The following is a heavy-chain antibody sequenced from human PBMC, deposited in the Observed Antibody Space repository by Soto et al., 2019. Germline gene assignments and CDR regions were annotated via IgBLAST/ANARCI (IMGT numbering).Heavy chain of an antibody. J-gene: IGHJ5*01. CDR2: ITSSGTT. D-gene: IGHD1-1*01. Sequence: SETLSLTWAVFGGSFSYSYWSWIRQSPGKGLEWIGEITSSGTTYYNPSLKSRVTISGDTSKNQFSLEVRSVTAADTAVYYCARGRPAIATRWFDSWGQGTLVTVSS. V-gene: IGHV4-34*01. CDR3: ARGRPAIATRWFDS. CDR1: GGSFSYSY.